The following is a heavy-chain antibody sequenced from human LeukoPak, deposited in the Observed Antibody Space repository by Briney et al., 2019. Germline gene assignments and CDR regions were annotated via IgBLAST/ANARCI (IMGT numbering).Heavy chain of an antibody. V-gene: IGHV1-3*01. J-gene: IGHJ3*02. CDR3: AGGMQWPVEVDAFDI. D-gene: IGHD6-19*01. CDR2: INAGNGNT. CDR1: GYTFTSYA. Sequence: ASVTVSCKASGYTFTSYAMHWVRQAPGQRLEWMGWINAGNGNTKYSQKFQGRVTITRDTSASTAYMELSSLRSEDTAVYYCAGGMQWPVEVDAFDIWGQGTMVTVSS.